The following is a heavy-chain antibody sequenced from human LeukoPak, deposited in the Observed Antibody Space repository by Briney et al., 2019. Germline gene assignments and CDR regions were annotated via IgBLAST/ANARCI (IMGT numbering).Heavy chain of an antibody. CDR2: ISPSGGST. CDR3: AKDYVVGSIDY. Sequence: GASVKVSCKAFGYTFTGYWMHWVRQAPGQGPEWMGVISPSGGSTIYAQKFKGRVTLTRDMSTSTDYLELSSLRSEDTAVYYCAKDYVVGSIDYWGQGTLVTVSS. J-gene: IGHJ4*02. V-gene: IGHV1-46*01. CDR1: GYTFTGYW. D-gene: IGHD2-21*01.